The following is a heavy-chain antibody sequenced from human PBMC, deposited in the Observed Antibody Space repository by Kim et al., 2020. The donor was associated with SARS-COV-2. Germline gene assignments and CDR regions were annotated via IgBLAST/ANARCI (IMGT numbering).Heavy chain of an antibody. CDR2: INNDGRTI. V-gene: IGHV3-48*03. CDR3: ARVVRVSAMPSVDN. J-gene: IGHJ4*02. CDR1: GFTFSSFE. D-gene: IGHD2-2*01. Sequence: GGSLRLSCAASGFTFSSFEMNWVRQAPGKGLEWISYINNDGRTIYYADSVKGRFSISRDNAKYSLYLRMNSLRAEDTAVYYCARVVRVSAMPSVDNWGQRALVTVSS.